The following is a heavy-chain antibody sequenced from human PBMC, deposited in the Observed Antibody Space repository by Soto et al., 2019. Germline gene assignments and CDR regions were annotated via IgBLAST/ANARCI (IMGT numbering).Heavy chain of an antibody. J-gene: IGHJ5*02. CDR3: ARFLYYDILTGRNWFDP. Sequence: PSETLSLTCTVSGCSISSGDYYWSWIRQLPGKGLEWIGYIYYSGSTYYNPSLKSRVTISVDTSKNQFSLKLSSVTAADTAVYYCARFLYYDILTGRNWFDPWGQGTLVTVSS. CDR2: IYYSGST. V-gene: IGHV4-30-4*01. CDR1: GCSISSGDYY. D-gene: IGHD3-9*01.